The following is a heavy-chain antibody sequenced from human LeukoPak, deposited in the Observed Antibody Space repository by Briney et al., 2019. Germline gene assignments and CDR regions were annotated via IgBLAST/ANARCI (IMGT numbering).Heavy chain of an antibody. Sequence: RGSLRLSCAASGLTFSSYAMMWLRQAPGKGLEWVSAITGSGGWALYADSVKGRFTISRDNSKNTLYLQMSSLRAEDTAVYYCAKDPNGDYIGAFDFWGQGTMVTVSS. CDR2: ITGSGGWA. J-gene: IGHJ3*01. D-gene: IGHD4-17*01. CDR1: GLTFSSYA. V-gene: IGHV3-23*01. CDR3: AKDPNGDYIGAFDF.